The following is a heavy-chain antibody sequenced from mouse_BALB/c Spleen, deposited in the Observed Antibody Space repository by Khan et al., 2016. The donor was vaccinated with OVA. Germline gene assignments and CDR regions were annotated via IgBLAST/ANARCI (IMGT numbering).Heavy chain of an antibody. CDR3: ARGNYYGYYFDY. CDR2: ISYRGGP. Sequence: VQLKQSGPGLVKPSQSLSLTCTVTGYSITSGYAWNWIRQFPGNNLDWMGYISYRGGPGSNPSLKSRISITRDTSKNQFFLQLNSVTTEDTATYYCARGNYYGYYFDYWGQGTTLTVSS. CDR1: GYSITSGYA. V-gene: IGHV3-2*02. J-gene: IGHJ2*01. D-gene: IGHD1-1*01.